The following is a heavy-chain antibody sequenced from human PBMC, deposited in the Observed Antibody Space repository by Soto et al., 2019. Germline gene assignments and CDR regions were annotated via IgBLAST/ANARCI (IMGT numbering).Heavy chain of an antibody. J-gene: IGHJ6*02. V-gene: IGHV4-30-4*01. CDR2: IYYSGNT. CDR1: GGSISSGYYY. Sequence: SETLSLTCSVSGGSISSGYYYWSWIHQPPGKGLEWIGNIYYSGNTYYNPSLKSRLIISIDTSKNQFSLKVGSVTAADTAVYYCASTMVRGVTLPYYYYGMDVWGQGTTVTVSS. D-gene: IGHD3-10*01. CDR3: ASTMVRGVTLPYYYYGMDV.